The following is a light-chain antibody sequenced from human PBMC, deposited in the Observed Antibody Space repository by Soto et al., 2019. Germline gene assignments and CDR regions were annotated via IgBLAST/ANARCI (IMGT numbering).Light chain of an antibody. Sequence: DIQMTQSPSILSASVGDRVTITCRASQSITIWLAWYQQKPGKAPKLLIFDASSLESGVPSRFSGSGSGTEFTLTISSLQPDDFATYYCQHYNSYSWTFGQGTKVEIK. J-gene: IGKJ1*01. V-gene: IGKV1-5*01. CDR2: DAS. CDR1: QSITIW. CDR3: QHYNSYSWT.